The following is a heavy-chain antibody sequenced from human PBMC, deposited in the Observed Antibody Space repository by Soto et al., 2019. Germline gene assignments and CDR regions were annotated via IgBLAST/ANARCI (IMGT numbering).Heavy chain of an antibody. J-gene: IGHJ6*02. V-gene: IGHV1-3*05. CDR3: ASSDCISTSCPPYYGMAV. CDR1: GYTFTSYA. CDR2: INAGNGNT. Sequence: QVQLVQSGAEEKKPGASVKVSCKASGYTFTSYAMHWVRQAPGQRLEWMGWINAGNGNTKYSQKFQGRVTITRDTSSSTAYIELSSLRSEDTAVSYCASSDCISTSCPPYYGMAVWGQGTTVTVSS. D-gene: IGHD2-2*01.